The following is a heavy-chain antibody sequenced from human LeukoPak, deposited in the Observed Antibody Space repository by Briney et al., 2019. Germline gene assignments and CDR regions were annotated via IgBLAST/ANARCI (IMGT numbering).Heavy chain of an antibody. D-gene: IGHD3-3*01. CDR2: ISSSSSYI. CDR3: ARDLPHVNGFWSGYYFSNFVLDY. V-gene: IGHV3-21*04. Sequence: PGGSLRLSCAASGFTFSSYSMNWVRQAPGKGLEWVSSISSSSSYIYYADSVKGRFTISRDNAKNSLYLQMNSLRAEDTALYYCARDLPHVNGFWSGYYFSNFVLDYWGQGTLVTVSS. J-gene: IGHJ4*02. CDR1: GFTFSSYS.